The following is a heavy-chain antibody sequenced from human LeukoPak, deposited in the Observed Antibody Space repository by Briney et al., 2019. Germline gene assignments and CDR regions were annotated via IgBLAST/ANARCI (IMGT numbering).Heavy chain of an antibody. V-gene: IGHV4-30-4*01. D-gene: IGHD3-22*01. J-gene: IGHJ4*02. CDR1: GGSISSGDYY. Sequence: PSQTLSLTCTVSGGSISSGDYYWSWIRQPPGKGLEWIGYIYYSGSTYYNPSLKSRVTISVDTSKNQFSLKLSPVTAADTAVYYCARAAMIVVVIDYWGQGTLVTVSS. CDR3: ARAAMIVVVIDY. CDR2: IYYSGST.